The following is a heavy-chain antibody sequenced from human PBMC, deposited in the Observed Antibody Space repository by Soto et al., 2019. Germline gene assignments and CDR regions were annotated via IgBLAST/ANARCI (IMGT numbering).Heavy chain of an antibody. D-gene: IGHD3-10*01. CDR3: AREYPNSGRGMDV. J-gene: IGHJ6*02. CDR1: GFTFSSYD. CDR2: IGTAGDT. Sequence: HPGGSLRLSCAASGFTFSSYDMHWVRQVTGKGLEWVSAIGTAGDTYYPGSVKGRFTISRENVKNSLYLQMNSLRAGDTAVYYCAREYPNSGRGMDVWGQGTTVTVSS. V-gene: IGHV3-13*01.